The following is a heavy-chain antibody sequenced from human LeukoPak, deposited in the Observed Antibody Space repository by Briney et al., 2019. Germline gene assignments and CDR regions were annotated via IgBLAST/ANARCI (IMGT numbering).Heavy chain of an antibody. V-gene: IGHV3-74*01. J-gene: IGHJ6*04. D-gene: IGHD2-15*01. CDR3: ANIVRDV. CDR2: INSDGSST. CDR1: GFTFSSYS. Sequence: GGSLRLSCEASGFTFSSYSMNWVRQAPGKGLVWVSRINSDGSSTSYADSVKGRFTISSDNAKNTLYLQMNSLRAEDTAVYYCANIVRDVWGKGTTVTISS.